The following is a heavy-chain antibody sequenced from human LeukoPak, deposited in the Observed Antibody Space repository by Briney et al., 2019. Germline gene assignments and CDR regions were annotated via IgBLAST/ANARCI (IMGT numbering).Heavy chain of an antibody. CDR2: INTNTGNP. Sequence: ASVKVSCKASGYTFSSYTMNWVRQAPGQGLEWVGWINTNTGNPTYAQDYTGRFVFSLDTSVSTTYLQISRLKAEDTAVYYCASGPSYSGSNEYFDSWGQGTLVTVSS. V-gene: IGHV7-4-1*02. CDR3: ASGPSYSGSNEYFDS. CDR1: GYTFSSYT. J-gene: IGHJ4*02. D-gene: IGHD1-26*01.